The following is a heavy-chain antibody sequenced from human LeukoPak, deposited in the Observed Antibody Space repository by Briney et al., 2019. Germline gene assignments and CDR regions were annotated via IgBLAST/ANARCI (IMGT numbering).Heavy chain of an antibody. CDR3: ASLLFVDTSVGY. V-gene: IGHV1-46*01. CDR2: IDPSNGRT. CDR1: GYTFTSYY. Sequence: ASVKVSCKASGYTFTSYYMHWVRQAPGRGLEWMGIIDPSNGRTSFAHNFQGRVTMTRDTSTSTVYMELSSLRSEDTAVYYCASLLFVDTSVGYWGQGTLVTVSS. D-gene: IGHD5-18*01. J-gene: IGHJ4*02.